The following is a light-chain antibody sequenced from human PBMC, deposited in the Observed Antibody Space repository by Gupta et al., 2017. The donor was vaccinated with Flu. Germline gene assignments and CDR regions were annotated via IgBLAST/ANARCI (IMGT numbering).Light chain of an antibody. CDR2: AAS. Sequence: DIQMTQSPSSLSASVGDRVTMTCRASQSISNYLNWYQQKPGKAPELLIYAASSLQSGVPSRFRGSGSGTDSTLTISSLQTEDFATYYCTRGYRAAPHTFGGGTKVEI. V-gene: IGKV1-39*01. J-gene: IGKJ4*01. CDR1: QSISNY. CDR3: TRGYRAAPHT.